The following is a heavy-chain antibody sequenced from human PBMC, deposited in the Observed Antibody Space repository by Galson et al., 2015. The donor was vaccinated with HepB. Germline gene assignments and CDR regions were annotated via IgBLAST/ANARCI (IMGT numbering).Heavy chain of an antibody. V-gene: IGHV3-9*01. CDR1: GFTFDDYA. D-gene: IGHD6-13*01. Sequence: SLRLSCAASGFTFDDYAMHWVRQAPGKGLEWVSGISWNSGSIGYADSVKGRFTISRDNAKNFLYLQINSLRAEDTALYYCAKDIGSSLMNWFDPWGQGTLVTVSS. CDR2: ISWNSGSI. CDR3: AKDIGSSLMNWFDP. J-gene: IGHJ5*02.